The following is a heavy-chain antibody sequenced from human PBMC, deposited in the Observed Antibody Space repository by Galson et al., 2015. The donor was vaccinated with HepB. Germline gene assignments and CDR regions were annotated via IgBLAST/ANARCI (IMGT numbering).Heavy chain of an antibody. D-gene: IGHD5-18*01. V-gene: IGHV4-59*01. CDR3: ARDRGYSYGYGLDYYYYYYGMDI. J-gene: IGHJ6*02. CDR1: GGSISSYY. Sequence: LSLTCTVSGGSISSYYWSWIRQPPGKGLEWIGYIYYSGSTNYNPSLKSRVTISVDTSKDQFSLKLSSVTAADTAVYYCARDRGYSYGYGLDYYYYYYGMDIWGQGTTVTLSS. CDR2: IYYSGST.